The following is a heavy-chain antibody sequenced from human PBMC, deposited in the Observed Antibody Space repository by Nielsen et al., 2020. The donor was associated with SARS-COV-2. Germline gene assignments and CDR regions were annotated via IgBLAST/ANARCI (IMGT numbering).Heavy chain of an antibody. D-gene: IGHD3-3*02. CDR1: GFTFDDYA. CDR3: ARLEVIFGVYYGMDV. CDR2: ISWNSGSI. Sequence: SLKISCAASGFTFDDYAMHWVRQAPGKGLEWVSGISWNSGSIGYADSVKGRFTISRDNAKNSLYLQMNSLRAEDTAMYYCARLEVIFGVYYGMDVWGQGTTVTVSS. V-gene: IGHV3-9*01. J-gene: IGHJ6*02.